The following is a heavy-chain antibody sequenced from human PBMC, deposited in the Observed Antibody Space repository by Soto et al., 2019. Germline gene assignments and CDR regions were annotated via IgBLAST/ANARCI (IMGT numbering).Heavy chain of an antibody. J-gene: IGHJ5*02. V-gene: IGHV1-69*01. D-gene: IGHD2-15*01. CDR2: VIPILGQA. Sequence: QVQLVQSGAEVKKPGSSVKVSCKASGGIFSSYAISWLRQAPGQGLEWMGAVIPILGQAYYAQNFQDRVTITADESTRTAYMDLISLRSDDTAVYFCASLVVTAARVPGDWSDPWGQGTLVTVSS. CDR1: GGIFSSYA. CDR3: ASLVVTAARVPGDWSDP.